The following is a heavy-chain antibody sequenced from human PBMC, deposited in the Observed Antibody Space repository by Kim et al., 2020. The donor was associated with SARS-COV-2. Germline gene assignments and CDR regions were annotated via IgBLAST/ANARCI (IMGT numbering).Heavy chain of an antibody. CDR1: GCTFSSYA. CDR2: INPFHGIA. J-gene: IGHJ4*02. V-gene: IGHV1-69*10. D-gene: IGHD3-22*01. Sequence: SVKVSCKASGCTFSSYAISWVRQAPGQGLEWMGWINPFHGIANYAQKFQGRVTITADKSTSTAYMELSSLRSDDTAVYYCAREEPDDSSCYPFDYCGQG. CDR3: AREEPDDSSCYPFDY.